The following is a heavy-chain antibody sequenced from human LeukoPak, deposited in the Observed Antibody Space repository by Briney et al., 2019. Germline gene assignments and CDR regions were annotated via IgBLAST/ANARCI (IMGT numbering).Heavy chain of an antibody. CDR2: ISSSSSTI. J-gene: IGHJ4*02. V-gene: IGHV3-48*01. CDR1: GFSFSSYS. CDR3: AILGYRYGHTYFDY. D-gene: IGHD5-18*01. Sequence: PGGSLRLSFAASGFSFSSYSMNWVRQAPGKGLEWGSYISSSSSTIYYVDSVKGRFTNSRDNAKNSLYLQMNSLRAEDTAVYDCAILGYRYGHTYFDYWGQGTLVTVSS.